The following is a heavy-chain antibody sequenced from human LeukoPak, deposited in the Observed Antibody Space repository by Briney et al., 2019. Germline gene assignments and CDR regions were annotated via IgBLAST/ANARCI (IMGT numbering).Heavy chain of an antibody. Sequence: SVKVSCKASGGTFSSYAISWVRQAPGQGLEWMGGIIPIFGTANYAQKFQGRVTITADESTSTAYMELSSLRSEDTAVYYCARVQDYGGNGWFDPWGQGTLVTVSS. V-gene: IGHV1-69*13. CDR1: GGTFSSYA. CDR2: IIPIFGTA. CDR3: ARVQDYGGNGWFDP. D-gene: IGHD4-23*01. J-gene: IGHJ5*02.